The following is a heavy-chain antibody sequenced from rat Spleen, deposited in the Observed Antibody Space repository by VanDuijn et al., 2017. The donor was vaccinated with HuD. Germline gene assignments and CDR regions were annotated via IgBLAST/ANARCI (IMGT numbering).Heavy chain of an antibody. CDR2: ISSGGNT. D-gene: IGHD1-11*01. CDR1: GFSLVSYG. V-gene: IGHV2S8*01. CDR3: TRSYGGYSQHWFVY. Sequence: QVQLKESGPGLVQPSQTLSLTCTVSGFSLVSYGVSWVRQPPGKGLEWVAAISSGGNTYHNPILKFRLSISRDTSKSQLFLKMNSLQTDDTAIYFCTRSYGGYSQHWFVYWGQGTLVTVSS. J-gene: IGHJ3*01.